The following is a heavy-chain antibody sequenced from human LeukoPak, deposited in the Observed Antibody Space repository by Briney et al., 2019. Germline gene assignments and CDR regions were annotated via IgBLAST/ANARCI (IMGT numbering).Heavy chain of an antibody. CDR2: INHSGST. D-gene: IGHD3-3*01. Sequence: SETLSLTCAVYGGSFSGYYWSWIRQPPGKGLEWIGEINHSGSTNYNSSLKSRVTISVDTSKNEFSLNLTSVTAADTAIYYCARGLASGYPPIPFDYWGQGTLVTVSS. CDR1: GGSFSGYY. J-gene: IGHJ4*02. V-gene: IGHV4-34*01. CDR3: ARGLASGYPPIPFDY.